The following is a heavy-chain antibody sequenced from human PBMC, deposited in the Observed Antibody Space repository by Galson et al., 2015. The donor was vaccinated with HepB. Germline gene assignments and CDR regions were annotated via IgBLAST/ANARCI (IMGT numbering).Heavy chain of an antibody. CDR2: ISYDGSNK. J-gene: IGHJ6*02. Sequence: SLRLSCAASGFTFSSYAMHWVRQAPGKGLEWVAVISYDGSNKYYADSVKGRFTISRDNSKNTLYLQMNSLRAEDTAVYYCARDRGALWFGELLYERYYYGMDVWGQGTTVTVSS. D-gene: IGHD3-10*01. V-gene: IGHV3-30*04. CDR1: GFTFSSYA. CDR3: ARDRGALWFGELLYERYYYGMDV.